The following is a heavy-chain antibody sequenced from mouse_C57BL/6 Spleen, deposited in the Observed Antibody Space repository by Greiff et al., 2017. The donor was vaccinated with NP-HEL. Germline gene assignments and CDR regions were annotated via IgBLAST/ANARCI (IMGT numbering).Heavy chain of an antibody. CDR1: GFNIKDYY. D-gene: IGHD1-1*01. Sequence: VHVKQSGAELVRPGASVKLSCTASGFNIKDYYMHWVKQRPEQGLEWIGRIDPEDGDTEYAPKFQGKATMTADTSSNTAYLQLSSLTSEDTAVYYCTLFITTVQDYFDYWGQGTTLTVSS. CDR2: IDPEDGDT. J-gene: IGHJ2*01. CDR3: TLFITTVQDYFDY. V-gene: IGHV14-1*01.